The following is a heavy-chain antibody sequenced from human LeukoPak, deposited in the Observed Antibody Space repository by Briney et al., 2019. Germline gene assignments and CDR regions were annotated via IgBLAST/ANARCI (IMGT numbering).Heavy chain of an antibody. CDR3: ARESRLHSGSYSNDAFDI. Sequence: SETLSLTCAVYGGSFSSYYWSWIRQPPGKGLEWIGEINHSGSTNYNPSLKSRVTISVDTSKNQFSLKLSSVTAADTAVYYCARESRLHSGSYSNDAFDIWGQGTMVTVSS. CDR1: GGSFSSYY. CDR2: INHSGST. D-gene: IGHD1-26*01. J-gene: IGHJ3*02. V-gene: IGHV4-34*01.